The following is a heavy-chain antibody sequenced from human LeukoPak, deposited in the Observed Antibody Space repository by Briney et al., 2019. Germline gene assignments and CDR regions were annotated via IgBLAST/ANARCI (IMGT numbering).Heavy chain of an antibody. Sequence: PSETLSLTCTVSGGSISSSSYYWGWIRQPPGKGLEWIGSNYYSGSTYYNPSLKSRVTISVDTSKNQFSLKLSSVTAADTAVYYCPRVNGIAVAGSYYFDYWGQGTLVTVSS. D-gene: IGHD6-19*01. CDR3: PRVNGIAVAGSYYFDY. V-gene: IGHV4-39*07. CDR2: NYYSGST. J-gene: IGHJ4*02. CDR1: GGSISSSSYY.